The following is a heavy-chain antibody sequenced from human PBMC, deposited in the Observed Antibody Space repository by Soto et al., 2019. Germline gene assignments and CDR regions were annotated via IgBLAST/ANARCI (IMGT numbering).Heavy chain of an antibody. J-gene: IGHJ4*02. Sequence: PGESLKISCAASGFTFSSYSMNWARQAPGKGLEWVSSISSSSSYIYYADSVKGRFTISRDNAKNSLYLQMNSLRAEDTAVYYCARDLTTGTRYFDYWGQGTLVTVSS. D-gene: IGHD6-13*01. V-gene: IGHV3-21*01. CDR2: ISSSSSYI. CDR3: ARDLTTGTRYFDY. CDR1: GFTFSSYS.